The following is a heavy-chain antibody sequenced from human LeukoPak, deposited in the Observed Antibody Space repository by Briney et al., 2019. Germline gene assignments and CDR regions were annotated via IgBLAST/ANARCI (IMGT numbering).Heavy chain of an antibody. Sequence: ASVKVSCKASGYTFTSYGISWVRQAPGQGLEWMGWISAYNGNTNYAQKLQGRVTMTTDTSTSTAYMELRSLRSDDTAVYYCARVNKIAAAGPTDYWGQGTLVTVSS. CDR1: GYTFTSYG. J-gene: IGHJ4*02. D-gene: IGHD6-13*01. CDR3: ARVNKIAAAGPTDY. V-gene: IGHV1-18*04. CDR2: ISAYNGNT.